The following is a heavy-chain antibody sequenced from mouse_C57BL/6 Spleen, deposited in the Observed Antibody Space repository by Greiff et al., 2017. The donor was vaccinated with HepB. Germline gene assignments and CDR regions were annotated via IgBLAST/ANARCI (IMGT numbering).Heavy chain of an antibody. CDR3: ARDRSSYYGSSRYYYAMDY. V-gene: IGHV1-7*01. CDR1: GYTFTSYW. D-gene: IGHD1-1*01. CDR2: INPSSGYT. J-gene: IGHJ4*01. Sequence: QVQLKQSGAELAKPGASVKLSCKASGYTFTSYWMHWVKQRPGQGLEWIGYINPSSGYTKYNQKFKDKATLTADKSSSTAYMQLSSLTYEDSAVYYCARDRSSYYGSSRYYYAMDYWGQGTSVTVSS.